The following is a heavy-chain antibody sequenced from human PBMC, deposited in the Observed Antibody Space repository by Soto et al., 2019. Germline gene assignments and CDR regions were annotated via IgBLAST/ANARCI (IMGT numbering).Heavy chain of an antibody. J-gene: IGHJ6*02. CDR1: GYTFTSYG. CDR3: ARDPYCSGGSCYEYYGMDV. D-gene: IGHD2-15*01. V-gene: IGHV1-69*13. CDR2: IIPIFGTA. Sequence: ASVKVSCKASGYTFTSYGISRVRQAPGQGLEWMGGIIPIFGTANYAQKLQGRVTITADESTSTAYMELSSLRSEDTAVYYCARDPYCSGGSCYEYYGMDVWGQGTTVTVSS.